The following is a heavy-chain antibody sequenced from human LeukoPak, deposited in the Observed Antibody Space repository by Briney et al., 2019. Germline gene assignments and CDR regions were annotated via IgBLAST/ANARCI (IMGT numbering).Heavy chain of an antibody. Sequence: GGSLRLSCAASGFTFSSYGMHWVRQAPDKGLEWVAFIRYDGSRKYYADSVKGRFTISRDNSKNTLYLQMNSLRAEDTAMYYCAKVSLNMVNDAFDIWGQGTMVSVSS. CDR2: IRYDGSRK. J-gene: IGHJ3*02. CDR3: AKVSLNMVNDAFDI. D-gene: IGHD4/OR15-4a*01. V-gene: IGHV3-30*02. CDR1: GFTFSSYG.